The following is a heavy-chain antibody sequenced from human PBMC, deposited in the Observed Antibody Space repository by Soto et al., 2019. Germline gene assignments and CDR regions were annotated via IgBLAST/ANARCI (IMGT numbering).Heavy chain of an antibody. Sequence: EVQLLESGGGLVQPGGSLRLSCAASGLIFSDYAMSWVRQAPGQGLEWVASISGSGDRTYYPDSVKGRFSISRDTFKNTVHLQMNSVRAADTAIYFCTKDQDRGGDNSPPFDYWGQGTLATVSS. D-gene: IGHD4-17*01. J-gene: IGHJ4*02. CDR2: ISGSGDRT. V-gene: IGHV3-23*01. CDR1: GLIFSDYA. CDR3: TKDQDRGGDNSPPFDY.